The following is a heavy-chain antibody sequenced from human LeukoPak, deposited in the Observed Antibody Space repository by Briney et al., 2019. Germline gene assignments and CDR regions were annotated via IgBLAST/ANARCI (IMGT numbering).Heavy chain of an antibody. V-gene: IGHV4-59*01. CDR1: GGSISDYY. CDR2: IYYSGST. D-gene: IGHD3-10*01. J-gene: IGHJ4*02. CDR3: ASSYGSGIHHY. Sequence: SETLSLTCTVSGGSISDYYWSWIRQPPGKGLEYIGYIYYSGSTNYNPSLKSRVTISVDTSENQFSLKLSSVTAADTAVYYCASSYGSGIHHYWGQGTLVTVSS.